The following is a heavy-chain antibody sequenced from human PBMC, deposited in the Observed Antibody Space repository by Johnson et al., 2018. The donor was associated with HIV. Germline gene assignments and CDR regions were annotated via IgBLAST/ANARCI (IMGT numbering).Heavy chain of an antibody. CDR3: AGEPRTLGI. CDR1: GFPFSSCW. J-gene: IGHJ3*02. D-gene: IGHD3-16*01. V-gene: IGHV3-7*01. CDR2: IKQDGSDK. Sequence: EVQLVESGGGLVQPGGSLRLSCAASGFPFSSCWMSWVRQAPGKGLEWVASIKQDGSDKYYVDSVKGRFTISRDNAKNSLYLQMNSLRAEDTAVYYCAGEPRTLGIWGQGTMVTVSS.